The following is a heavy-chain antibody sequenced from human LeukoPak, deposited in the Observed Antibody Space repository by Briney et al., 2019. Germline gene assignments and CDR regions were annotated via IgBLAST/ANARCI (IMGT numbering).Heavy chain of an antibody. V-gene: IGHV3-74*01. CDR3: TRDSDSSRYTIDY. J-gene: IGHJ4*02. CDR1: GFTFSNYW. D-gene: IGHD3-22*01. Sequence: PGGSLRLSCAASGFTFSNYWMHWVRQAPGKGLVXXXGINSDGSSTSRADSVKGRFTISRDNAKNTLYLQMNSLRAEDTAVYYCTRDSDSSRYTIDYWGQGALVTVSS. CDR2: INSDGSST.